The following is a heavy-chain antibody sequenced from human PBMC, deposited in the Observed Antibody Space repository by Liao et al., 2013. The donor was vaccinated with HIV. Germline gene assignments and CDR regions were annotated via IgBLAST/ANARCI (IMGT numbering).Heavy chain of an antibody. V-gene: IGHV4-34*02. D-gene: IGHD2-21*02. CDR2: ITHSGST. CDR3: ARGGRRDFYSRSDYYYYYMDV. Sequence: QVQLQESGPGLVKSSETLSLTCAVYGGSFSAYYWTWIRQPPGKGLEWIGEITHSGSTNYSPSLNSRVTISVDTSKNQFSLKLSSVTAADTAVYYCARGGRRDFYSRSDYYYYYMDVWGKGTTVTVSS. J-gene: IGHJ6*03. CDR1: GGSFSAYY.